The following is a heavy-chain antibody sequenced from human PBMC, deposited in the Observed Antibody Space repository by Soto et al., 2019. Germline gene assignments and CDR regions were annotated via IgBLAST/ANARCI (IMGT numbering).Heavy chain of an antibody. J-gene: IGHJ3*02. CDR1: GFTFSSYA. CDR2: ISGSGGST. CDR3: AKPWYGRGWYRGDAFDI. V-gene: IGHV3-23*01. Sequence: EVQLLESGGGLVQPGGSLRLSCAASGFTFSSYAMSWVRQAPGKGLEWVSAISGSGGSTYYADSVKGRFPSARDNSENPLELAMYSLRADDSAVYYCAKPWYGRGWYRGDAFDIWGQGTMVTVSS. D-gene: IGHD6-19*01.